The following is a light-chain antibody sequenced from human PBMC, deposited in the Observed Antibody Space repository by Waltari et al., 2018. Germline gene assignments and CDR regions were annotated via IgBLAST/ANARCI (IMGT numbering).Light chain of an antibody. J-gene: IGKJ1*01. CDR3: MQGLQPPWT. V-gene: IGKV2-28*01. CDR2: LGS. Sequence: DIMVTQSPLSLPVTPGEPASISCTSTPTLLQSNGYDYLDWYLQKPGQAPQLLMYLGSNRASGVPDRLSGSGSGTNFTLKISRVEAEDVGVYYCMQGLQPPWTFGQGTKVEI. CDR1: PTLLQSNGYDY.